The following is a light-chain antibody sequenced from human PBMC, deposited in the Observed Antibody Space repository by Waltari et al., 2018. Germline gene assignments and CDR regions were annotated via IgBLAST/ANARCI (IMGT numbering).Light chain of an antibody. CDR3: QQSYSGWT. Sequence: DIQMTQSPSSLSASVGDRVTITCRVSQSISSYLNWYQQKPGKAPKLLIYAASSLQSGVPSRFSGSGSGTDFTLTISSLQPEDFATYYCQQSYSGWTFGQGTKVEIK. V-gene: IGKV1-39*01. CDR1: QSISSY. CDR2: AAS. J-gene: IGKJ1*01.